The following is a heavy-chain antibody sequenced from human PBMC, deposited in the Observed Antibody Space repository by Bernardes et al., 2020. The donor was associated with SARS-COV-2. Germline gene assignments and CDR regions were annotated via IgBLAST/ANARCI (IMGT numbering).Heavy chain of an antibody. CDR2: ISWNSGSI. D-gene: IGHD7-27*01. J-gene: IGHJ6*02. V-gene: IGHV3-9*01. CDR1: GFTFSSYA. CDR3: AKDIRTRGTTGVFYYYGMDV. Sequence: GGSLRLSCAASGFTFSSYAMHWVRQAPGKGLEWVSGISWNSGSIGYADSVKGRFTISRDNAKNSLYLQMNSLRAEDTALYYCAKDIRTRGTTGVFYYYGMDVWGQGTTVTVSS.